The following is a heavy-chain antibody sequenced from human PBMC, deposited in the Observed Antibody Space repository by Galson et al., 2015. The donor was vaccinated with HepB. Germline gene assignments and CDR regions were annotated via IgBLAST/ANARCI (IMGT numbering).Heavy chain of an antibody. CDR3: ARARSDVREGFDY. J-gene: IGHJ4*02. D-gene: IGHD2-15*01. V-gene: IGHV4-61*02. Sequence: TLSLTCTVSGGSISSGSYYWSWIRQPAGKGLEWIGRIYTSGSTNYNPSLKSRVTMSVDTSKNQFSLKLSSVTAADTAVYYCARARSDVREGFDYWGQGTLVTVSS. CDR2: IYTSGST. CDR1: GGSISSGSYY.